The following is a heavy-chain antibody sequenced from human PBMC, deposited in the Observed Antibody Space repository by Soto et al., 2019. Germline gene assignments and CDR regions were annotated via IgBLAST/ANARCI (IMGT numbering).Heavy chain of an antibody. V-gene: IGHV1-69*06. CDR1: GGTFSSYA. CDR3: ARATLTGRYYYFYGMDV. CDR2: IIPIFGTA. J-gene: IGHJ6*02. D-gene: IGHD1-20*01. Sequence: SVKVSCKASGGTFSSYAISWVRQAPGQGLEWMGGIIPIFGTANYAQKFQGRVTITADKSTSTAYMELSSLRSEDTAVYYCARATLTGRYYYFYGMDVWGQVTTVTVSS.